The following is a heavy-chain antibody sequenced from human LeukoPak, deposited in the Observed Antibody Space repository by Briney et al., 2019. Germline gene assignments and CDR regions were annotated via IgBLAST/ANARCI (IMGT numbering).Heavy chain of an antibody. CDR1: GGSASSDNYY. CDR3: ARGKYSSSWYIFDP. V-gene: IGHV4-61*01. CDR2: MYNSGST. D-gene: IGHD6-13*01. Sequence: SETLSLTCTVTGGSASSDNYYWSWIRQPPGKGLEWIGYMYNSGSTNYSPSLKSRVTMSADTSKNQLSLKLSAVTAADTDVYYCARGKYSSSWYIFDPWGQGALVTVSS. J-gene: IGHJ5*02.